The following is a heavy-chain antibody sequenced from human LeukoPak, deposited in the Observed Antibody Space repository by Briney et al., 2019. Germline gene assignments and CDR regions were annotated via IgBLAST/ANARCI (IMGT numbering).Heavy chain of an antibody. D-gene: IGHD3-10*01. V-gene: IGHV3-30*18. CDR1: GFTFSDYG. CDR3: AKVFEVRGARRPKDY. J-gene: IGHJ4*02. CDR2: ISYDGGNK. Sequence: GRSLRLSCAASGFTFSDYGMHWVRQAPGKGLEWVALISYDGGNKFYADSVRDRFTISRDNSRNTLFLQMNSLRIEDTAVYYCAKVFEVRGARRPKDYWGQGTLVIVSS.